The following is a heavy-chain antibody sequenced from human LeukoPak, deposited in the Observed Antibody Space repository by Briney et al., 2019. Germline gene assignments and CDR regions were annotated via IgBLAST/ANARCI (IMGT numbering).Heavy chain of an antibody. V-gene: IGHV3-21*01. CDR1: GFTFSSYS. Sequence: PGGSLRLSCAASGFTFSSYSMNWVRQAPGKGLEWVSSISSSSSYIYYADSVKGRFTISRDNAKNSLYLQMNSLRAEDMAVYYCARDRYCSGGSCTYGMDVWGQGTTVTVSS. CDR2: ISSSSSYI. D-gene: IGHD2-15*01. J-gene: IGHJ6*02. CDR3: ARDRYCSGGSCTYGMDV.